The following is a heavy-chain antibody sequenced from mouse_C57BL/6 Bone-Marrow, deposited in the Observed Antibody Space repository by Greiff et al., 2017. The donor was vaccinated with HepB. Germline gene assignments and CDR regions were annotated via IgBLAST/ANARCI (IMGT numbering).Heavy chain of an antibody. CDR3: ARDRGMYYYGSFDY. CDR1: GFTFSDYY. CDR2: INYDGSST. Sequence: EVQVVESEGGLVQPGSSMKLSCTASGFTFSDYYMAWVRQVPEKGLEWVANINYDGSSTYYLDSLKSRFIISRDNAKNILYLQMSSLKSEDTATYYCARDRGMYYYGSFDYWGQGTTLTVSS. V-gene: IGHV5-16*01. D-gene: IGHD1-1*01. J-gene: IGHJ2*01.